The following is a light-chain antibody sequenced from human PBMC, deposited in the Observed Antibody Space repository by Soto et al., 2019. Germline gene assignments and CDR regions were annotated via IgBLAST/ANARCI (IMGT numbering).Light chain of an antibody. Sequence: QSVPTQPASVSGSPGQSITISCTGTSSDVGGYNYVSWYQQHPGKAPKLMIYEVSNRPSGVSNRFSGSKSGNTASLTISGLQAEDEADYYCSSYTSSSTPYVVFGGGTKLTVL. J-gene: IGLJ2*01. CDR2: EVS. CDR3: SSYTSSSTPYVV. V-gene: IGLV2-14*01. CDR1: SSDVGGYNY.